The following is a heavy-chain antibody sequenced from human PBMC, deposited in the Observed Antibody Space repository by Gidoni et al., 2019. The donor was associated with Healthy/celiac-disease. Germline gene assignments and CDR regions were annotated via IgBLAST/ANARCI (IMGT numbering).Heavy chain of an antibody. Sequence: QVQLVESGGGVVQPGRSLSLSCASSGSTFSSYARHWVRQATGKGLEWVAVRAYDGSNKYYADYVKGRFTSARDNSKNTLYLQMNSLRAEDTAVYYGERGWDYYGSGSYLDYWGQGTLVTVSS. CDR3: ERGWDYYGSGSYLDY. CDR1: GSTFSSYA. CDR2: RAYDGSNK. D-gene: IGHD3-10*01. J-gene: IGHJ4*02. V-gene: IGHV3-30-3*01.